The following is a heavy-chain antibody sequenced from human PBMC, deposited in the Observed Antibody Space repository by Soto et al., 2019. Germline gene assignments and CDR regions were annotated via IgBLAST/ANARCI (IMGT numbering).Heavy chain of an antibody. CDR2: IYYSGST. J-gene: IGHJ4*02. Sequence: QVQLQESGPGLVKPSQTLSLTCTVSGGSISSGGYYWSWIRQHPGKGLEWIGYIYYSGSTYYNPSLKSRVTISVDTAKNRFSLKLSSVTAADTAVYYCARRDSSSWYLFWGQGTLVTVSS. V-gene: IGHV4-31*03. D-gene: IGHD6-13*01. CDR1: GGSISSGGYY. CDR3: ARRDSSSWYLF.